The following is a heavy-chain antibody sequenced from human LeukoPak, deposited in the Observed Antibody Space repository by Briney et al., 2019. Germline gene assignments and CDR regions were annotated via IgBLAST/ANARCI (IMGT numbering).Heavy chain of an antibody. CDR2: IYHSGST. Sequence: SETLSLTCTVSGGSISSSSYYWGWTRHPPGKGLEWIGSIYHSGSTYYNPSLKSRVTISVDTSKNQFSLKLSSVTAADTAVYYCARGDSGNSGYFDYWGQGTLVTVSS. V-gene: IGHV4-39*07. D-gene: IGHD4-23*01. J-gene: IGHJ4*02. CDR1: GGSISSSSYY. CDR3: ARGDSGNSGYFDY.